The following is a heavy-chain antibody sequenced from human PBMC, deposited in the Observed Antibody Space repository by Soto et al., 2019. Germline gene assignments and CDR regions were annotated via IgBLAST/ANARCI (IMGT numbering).Heavy chain of an antibody. J-gene: IGHJ4*02. D-gene: IGHD1-26*01. CDR3: AREPLSLSYYDY. Sequence: GGSPRLSCAASGFTFGSYSMNWVGQAPGKGLEWVSYISSSSSTIYYADSVKGRFTISRDNAKNSLYLQMNSLRAEDTAVYYCAREPLSLSYYDYWGQGTLVTVSS. CDR2: ISSSSSTI. V-gene: IGHV3-48*01. CDR1: GFTFGSYS.